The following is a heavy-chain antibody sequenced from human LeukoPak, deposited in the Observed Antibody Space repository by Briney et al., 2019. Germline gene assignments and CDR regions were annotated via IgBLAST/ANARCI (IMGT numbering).Heavy chain of an antibody. V-gene: IGHV3-48*04. D-gene: IGHD3-3*01. CDR1: GFTFSSYS. Sequence: GGSLRLSCAVSGFTFSSYSMNWVRRAPGKGLEWVSYISSSSSTIYYADSVKGRFTISRDNAKNSLYLQMNSLGAEDTAVYYCATERLSGYDFWSGSNSNYWGQGTLVTVSS. CDR3: ATERLSGYDFWSGSNSNY. J-gene: IGHJ4*02. CDR2: ISSSSSTI.